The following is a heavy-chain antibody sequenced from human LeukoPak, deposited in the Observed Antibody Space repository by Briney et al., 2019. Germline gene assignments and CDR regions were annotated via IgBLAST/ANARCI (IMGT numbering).Heavy chain of an antibody. Sequence: PSETLSPTCTVSGYSISSGYYWGWIRQPPGKGLEWIGSIYHSGSTYYNPSLKSRVTIPVDTSKNQFSLKLSSVTAADTAVYYCARDLHLERLLSYFDYWGQGTLVTVSS. CDR2: IYHSGST. CDR1: GYSISSGYY. V-gene: IGHV4-38-2*02. CDR3: ARDLHLERLLSYFDY. D-gene: IGHD1-1*01. J-gene: IGHJ4*02.